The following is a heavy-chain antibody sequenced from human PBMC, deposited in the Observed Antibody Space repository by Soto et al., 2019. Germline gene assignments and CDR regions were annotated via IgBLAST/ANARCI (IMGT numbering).Heavy chain of an antibody. CDR3: ARGTATDGLDS. CDR2: IFSGGSK. V-gene: IGHV3-53*01. J-gene: IGHJ5*01. D-gene: IGHD2-21*02. Sequence: EVQLVESGGTLIQPGGSLRLSCAVSGFSVSSNYVTWVRQAPGKGLEWVSVIFSGGSKYYADSVKGRFTISRDNSKNTLYLQMNSLRADDTAVYYCARGTATDGLDSWGQGTLVTVSS. CDR1: GFSVSSNY.